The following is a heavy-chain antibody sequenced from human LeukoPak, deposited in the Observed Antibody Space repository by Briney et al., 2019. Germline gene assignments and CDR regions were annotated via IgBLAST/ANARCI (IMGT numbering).Heavy chain of an antibody. D-gene: IGHD6-19*01. J-gene: IGHJ4*01. CDR3: ARRLQWLAYFDY. Sequence: SETLSLTCAVYGGSFSGYYWSWIRQPPGKGLEWIGEINHSGSTNYNPSLKSRVTISVDTSKNQFSLKLSSVTAADTAVYYCARRLQWLAYFDYWGHGTLVTVSS. CDR2: INHSGST. V-gene: IGHV4-34*01. CDR1: GGSFSGYY.